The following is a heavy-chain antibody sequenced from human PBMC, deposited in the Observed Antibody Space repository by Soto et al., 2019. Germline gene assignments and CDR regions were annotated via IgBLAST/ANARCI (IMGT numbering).Heavy chain of an antibody. J-gene: IGHJ4*02. CDR2: INPSGGST. V-gene: IGHV1-46*01. CDR1: CAASTCYY. CDR3: ARVESYNGPGALAF. Sequence: CVTVSREAVCAASTCYYGHHLRPPLEQGLEWLGKINPSGGSTSYAQKLQGRFTMTRDTSKSTGYMELSSLRSEETAVYYCARVESYNGPGALAFWGQGTLVKVSS. D-gene: IGHD1-26*01.